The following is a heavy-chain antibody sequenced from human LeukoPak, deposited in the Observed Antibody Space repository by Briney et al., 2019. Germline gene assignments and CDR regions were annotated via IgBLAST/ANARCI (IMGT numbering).Heavy chain of an antibody. CDR3: PRDFMATITDY. CDR2: IYSGGST. Sequence: GGSLRLSCAASGFTLSDNYMSWVRQAPGKGLEWVSVIYSGGSTYYADSVKGRFTISRDNSKNTLYPQMNSLRAEDTAVYYCPRDFMATITDYGGQGTLVTVSS. CDR1: GFTLSDNY. V-gene: IGHV3-66*01. J-gene: IGHJ4*02. D-gene: IGHD5-24*01.